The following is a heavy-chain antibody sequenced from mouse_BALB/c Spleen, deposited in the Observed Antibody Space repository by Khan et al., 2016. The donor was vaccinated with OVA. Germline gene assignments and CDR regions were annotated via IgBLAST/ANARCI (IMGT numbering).Heavy chain of an antibody. J-gene: IGHJ2*01. D-gene: IGHD1-1*01. Sequence: EVQLQESGPGLVKPSQSLSLTCTVTGYSITSDYAWNWIRQFPGNKLEWMGYISYSGHTSYNPSLKSRISITRDTSKNPFFLQLNSLTTEDTATYYCARSVTITTLLATYFDYWGQGTTLTVSS. CDR1: GYSITSDYA. CDR2: ISYSGHT. CDR3: ARSVTITTLLATYFDY. V-gene: IGHV3-2*02.